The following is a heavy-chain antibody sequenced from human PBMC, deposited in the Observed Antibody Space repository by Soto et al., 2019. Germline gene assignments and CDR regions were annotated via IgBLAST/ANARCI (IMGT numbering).Heavy chain of an antibody. CDR2: IWYDGSNK. CDR3: ARESPMEYYFDY. V-gene: IGHV3-33*01. J-gene: IGHJ4*02. D-gene: IGHD3-3*01. CDR1: GFTFSSYG. Sequence: GGSLRLSCAGSGFTFSSYGMHWVRQAPGKGLEWVAVIWYDGSNKYYADSVKGRFTISRDNSKNTLYLQMNSLRAEDTAVYYCARESPMEYYFDYWGQGTLVTVS.